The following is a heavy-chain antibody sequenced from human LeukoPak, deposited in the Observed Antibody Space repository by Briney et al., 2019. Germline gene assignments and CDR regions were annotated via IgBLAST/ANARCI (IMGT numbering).Heavy chain of an antibody. CDR1: GFSFRNYW. CDR3: ARGLKEIRTWYAGDYYGLDV. J-gene: IGHJ6*02. CDR2: ISSDGSST. Sequence: PGGSLRLSCAASGFSFRNYWMHWVRQAPGKGLVWLSRISSDGSSTNYADSVKGRFTISRDNAKNTVYLQMNSLRAEDTAVYYCARGLKEIRTWYAGDYYGLDVWGQGTTVTVS. V-gene: IGHV3-74*01. D-gene: IGHD2-8*01.